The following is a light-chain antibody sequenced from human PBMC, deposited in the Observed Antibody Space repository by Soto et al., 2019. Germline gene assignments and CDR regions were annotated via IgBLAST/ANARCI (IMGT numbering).Light chain of an antibody. J-gene: IGKJ1*01. CDR1: QSVSSSY. CDR3: QQYGSSSWT. CDR2: GAS. V-gene: IGKV3-20*01. Sequence: EIVLTQSPGTLSLSPGERATLSCRASQSVSSSYLAWYQQKFGQAPRLLIYGASSRATGIPDRFSSSGSGTDFTLTISRLEHEDVEVYYCQQYGSSSWTFCQGTKVEIK.